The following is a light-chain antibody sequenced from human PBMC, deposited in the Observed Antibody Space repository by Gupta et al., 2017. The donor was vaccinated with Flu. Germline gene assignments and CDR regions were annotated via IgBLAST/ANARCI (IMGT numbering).Light chain of an antibody. CDR2: AAS. Sequence: PSSLSASVGDRVTITCRASQDIGSYLAWYQQKAGQRPKLLIYAASSKQSGVPSRFSGSGFGTVFTLTISNLQPEDVATYYCQKDNSAPMAFGGGTKVEIK. V-gene: IGKV1-27*01. CDR1: QDIGSY. J-gene: IGKJ4*01. CDR3: QKDNSAPMA.